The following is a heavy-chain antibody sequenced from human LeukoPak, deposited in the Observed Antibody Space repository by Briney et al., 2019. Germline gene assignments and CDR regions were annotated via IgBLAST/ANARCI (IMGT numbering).Heavy chain of an antibody. CDR2: ISYDGSNK. CDR1: GFTFSSYA. V-gene: IGHV3-30-3*01. CDR3: ARAAPYDFWSGYYTRYYYYYGMDV. Sequence: GGSLRLSCAASGFTFSSYAMHWVRQAPGKGLEWVAVISYDGSNKYYADSVKDRFTISRDNSKNTLYLQMNSLRAEDTAVYYCARAAPYDFWSGYYTRYYYYYGMDVWGQGTTVTVSS. J-gene: IGHJ6*02. D-gene: IGHD3-3*01.